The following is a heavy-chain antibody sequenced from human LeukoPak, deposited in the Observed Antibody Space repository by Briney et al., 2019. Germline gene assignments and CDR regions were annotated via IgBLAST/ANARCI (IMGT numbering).Heavy chain of an antibody. D-gene: IGHD2-15*01. J-gene: IGHJ5*02. CDR1: GYSFARYD. V-gene: IGHV1-8*03. Sequence: GASADVSCKASGYSFARYDISGVRQATGKGLEGMGWVNPDNGNTGYAHTFQGRVTITRNTSISTAYMELSSLASEDTAIYYCARGRGSRRSEGDTWFDPWGQGTLVTVSS. CDR2: VNPDNGNT. CDR3: ARGRGSRRSEGDTWFDP.